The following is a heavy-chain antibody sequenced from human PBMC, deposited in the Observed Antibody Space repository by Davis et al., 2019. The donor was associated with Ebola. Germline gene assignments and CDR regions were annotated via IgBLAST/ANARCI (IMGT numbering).Heavy chain of an antibody. CDR3: ARVYGDYGGWFDP. Sequence: ESLKISCAASGFTVSSNYMTWIRQPPGKGLEWIGYIYYSGSTYYNASLKSRVTISVDTSKNQFSLKLSSVTAADTAVYYCARVYGDYGGWFDPWGQGTLVTVSS. J-gene: IGHJ5*02. D-gene: IGHD4-17*01. CDR2: IYYSGST. V-gene: IGHV4-59*02. CDR1: GFTVSSNY.